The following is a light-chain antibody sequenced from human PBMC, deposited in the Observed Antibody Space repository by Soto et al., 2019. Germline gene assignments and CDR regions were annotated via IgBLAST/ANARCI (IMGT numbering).Light chain of an antibody. Sequence: QSALTQPASVSGSPGQSMTISCTGTSSDVGGNNYVSWYQHHPGKAPKLILYEVNTRPSGVSHRFSGSKSGNTASLTISDLQAEDEADYYCSSYTTRTWVFGGGTKLTVL. CDR3: SSYTTRTWV. V-gene: IGLV2-14*01. J-gene: IGLJ3*02. CDR1: SSDVGGNNY. CDR2: EVN.